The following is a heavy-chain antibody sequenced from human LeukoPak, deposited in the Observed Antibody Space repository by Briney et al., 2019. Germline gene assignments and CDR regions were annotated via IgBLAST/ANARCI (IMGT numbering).Heavy chain of an antibody. Sequence: QSGPTLVKPTQTLTLTCTFSGFSLSTSGVGVGWIRQPPGKALEWLALIYWDDDKRYSPSLKSRLAITKDTSKNQVVLTMTNMDPVDTATYYCAHRSTTVTPYFFDYWGQGTLVTVSS. V-gene: IGHV2-5*02. CDR3: AHRSTTVTPYFFDY. CDR1: GFSLSTSGVG. D-gene: IGHD4-17*01. CDR2: IYWDDDK. J-gene: IGHJ4*02.